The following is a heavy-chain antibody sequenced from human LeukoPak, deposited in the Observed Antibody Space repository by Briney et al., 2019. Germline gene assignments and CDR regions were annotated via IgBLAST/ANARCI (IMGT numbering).Heavy chain of an antibody. CDR2: TYYRSRWYN. D-gene: IGHD3-16*01. CDR3: ARKKAGGMFDY. CDR1: GDSVSSNSDS. Sequence: SQTLSLTFAISGDSVSSNSDSWNWLRQSPSRGLEWLGRTYYRSRWYNDYVVSMKSRITINPDTSKNQFSLQLNSVTPEDTAVYYCARKKAGGMFDYWGQGTLVTVSS. V-gene: IGHV6-1*01. J-gene: IGHJ4*02.